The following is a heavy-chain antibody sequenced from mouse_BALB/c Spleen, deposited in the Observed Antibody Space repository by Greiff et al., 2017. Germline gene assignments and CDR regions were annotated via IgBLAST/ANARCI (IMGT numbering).Heavy chain of an antibody. J-gene: IGHJ2*01. CDR1: GYTFTSYW. Sequence: QVQLQQSGAELVKPGASVKLSCKTSGYTFTSYWIQWVKQRPGQGLGWIGEIFPGTGTTYYNEKFKGKATLTIDTSSSTAYMQLSSLTSEDSAVYFCARRSWASFDYWGQGTTLTVSS. CDR2: IFPGTGTT. CDR3: ARRSWASFDY. V-gene: IGHV1S132*01. D-gene: IGHD4-1*01.